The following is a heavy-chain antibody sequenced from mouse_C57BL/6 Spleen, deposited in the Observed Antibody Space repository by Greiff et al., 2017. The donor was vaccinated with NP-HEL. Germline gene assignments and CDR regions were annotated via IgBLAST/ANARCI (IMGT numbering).Heavy chain of an antibody. CDR1: GYSITSGYY. CDR3: AKEGYGSSWDWYFDV. CDR2: ISYDGSN. V-gene: IGHV3-6*01. Sequence: EVKLQESGPGLVKPSQSLSLTCSVTGYSITSGYYWNWIRQFPGNKLEWMGYISYDGSNHYNPSLKNRISITRDTSKNQFFLKLNSVTTEDTATYYCAKEGYGSSWDWYFDVWGTGTTVTVSS. D-gene: IGHD1-1*01. J-gene: IGHJ1*03.